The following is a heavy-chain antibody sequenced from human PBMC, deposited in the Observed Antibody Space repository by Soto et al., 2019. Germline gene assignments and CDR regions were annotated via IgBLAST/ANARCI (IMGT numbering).Heavy chain of an antibody. CDR3: ARDTLGGAYNFWH. Sequence: EVQLVESGGGLVQPVGSLRLSCAASGFTVSSYYMTWVRQAPGQGLEWVSVISSGGSTYYADSVKGRFTISRDNSKNTLYLQMNRLRADDTAVYYCARDTLGGAYNFWHGGQGTLVTVSS. CDR1: GFTVSSYY. J-gene: IGHJ4*02. D-gene: IGHD3-3*01. V-gene: IGHV3-66*01. CDR2: ISSGGST.